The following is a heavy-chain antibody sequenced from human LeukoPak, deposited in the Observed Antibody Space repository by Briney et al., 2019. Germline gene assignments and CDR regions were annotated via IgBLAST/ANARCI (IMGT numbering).Heavy chain of an antibody. D-gene: IGHD2-2*01. Sequence: SETLSLTCTVSGGSISSGGYYWSWIRQPPGKGLEWIGYIYHSGSTYYNPSLKSRVTISVDRSKNQFSLKLSSVTAADTAVYYCARGEGYCSSTSCYFPEAFDIWGQGTMVTVSS. CDR3: ARGEGYCSSTSCYFPEAFDI. CDR1: GGSISSGGYY. J-gene: IGHJ3*02. V-gene: IGHV4-30-2*01. CDR2: IYHSGST.